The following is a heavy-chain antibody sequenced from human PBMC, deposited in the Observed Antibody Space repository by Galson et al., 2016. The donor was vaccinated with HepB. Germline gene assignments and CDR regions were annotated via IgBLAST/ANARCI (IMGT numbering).Heavy chain of an antibody. CDR2: IWYDGSTK. CDR3: ARERIATGVRDFDA. Sequence: SLRLSCAASGFTFSNFGMHWVRQAPGKGPEWLAIIWYDGSTKFYADSVKGRFTISRDNAGNSVFLDMNSLTADDTAMYFCARERIATGVRDFDAWGQGTLVTVSS. V-gene: IGHV3-33*01. D-gene: IGHD6-13*01. J-gene: IGHJ4*02. CDR1: GFTFSNFG.